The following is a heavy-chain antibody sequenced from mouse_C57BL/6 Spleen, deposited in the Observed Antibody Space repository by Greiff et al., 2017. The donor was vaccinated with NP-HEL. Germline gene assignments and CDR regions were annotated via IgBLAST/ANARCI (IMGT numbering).Heavy chain of an antibody. V-gene: IGHV3-8*01. J-gene: IGHJ3*01. CDR2: ISYSGST. CDR1: GYSFTSDY. CDR3: AKGCGNYPFAY. Sequence: VQLKESGPGLAKPSQTLSLTCSVSGYSFTSDYWNWIRQFPGNKLEYMGYISYSGSTYYNPSLKSRISITRDTSKNQYYLHLNSVTTEDTATYYCAKGCGNYPFAYWGQGTLVTVSA. D-gene: IGHD2-1*01.